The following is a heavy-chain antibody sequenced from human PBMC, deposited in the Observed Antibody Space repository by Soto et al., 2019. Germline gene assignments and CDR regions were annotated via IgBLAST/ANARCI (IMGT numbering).Heavy chain of an antibody. Sequence: QVQLVESGGGGVQPGRSLRLSWPASGFTFSSYAMHWVLQAPCKGLECVAVITYDGSNKYYADSVKGRFTISRDNSKNPLYLQMNSLRAEDTAVYYCAKDQLRGVRGVITYYYGMDVWGQGTTVTVSS. D-gene: IGHD3-10*01. CDR3: AKDQLRGVRGVITYYYGMDV. V-gene: IGHV3-30*18. CDR1: GFTFSSYA. J-gene: IGHJ6*02. CDR2: ITYDGSNK.